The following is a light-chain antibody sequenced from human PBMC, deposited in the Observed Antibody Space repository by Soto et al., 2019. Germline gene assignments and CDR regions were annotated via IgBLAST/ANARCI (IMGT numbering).Light chain of an antibody. CDR1: QSINSRY. CDR2: AAS. V-gene: IGKV3-20*01. CDR3: QQFGSSPGFT. J-gene: IGKJ3*01. Sequence: DIVLTQSPGTLSLSPGERATLSCRASQSINSRYLAWYQQKPGQAPRLLFYAASSRATGIPDRFSGSGSGTDFTLTISRLEPEDFAVYYCQQFGSSPGFTFGPGTKVDIK.